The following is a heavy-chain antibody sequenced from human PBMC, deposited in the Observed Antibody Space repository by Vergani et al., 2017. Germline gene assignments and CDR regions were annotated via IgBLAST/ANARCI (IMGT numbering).Heavy chain of an antibody. V-gene: IGHV3-30*18. CDR3: AKDGYCSGGSCYSRYYYYDMDV. CDR2: ISYDGSNK. CDR1: GFTFSSYG. Sequence: QVQLVESGGGVVQPGRSLRLSCAASGFTFSSYGMHWVRQAPGKGLEWVAVISYDGSNKYYADSVKGRFTISRDNSKNTMYLQMNSLRAEDTAVYYCAKDGYCSGGSCYSRYYYYDMDVWGKGTTVTFSS. J-gene: IGHJ6*03. D-gene: IGHD2-15*01.